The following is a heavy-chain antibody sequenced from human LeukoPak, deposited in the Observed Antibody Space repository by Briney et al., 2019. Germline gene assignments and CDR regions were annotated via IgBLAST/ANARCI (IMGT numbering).Heavy chain of an antibody. CDR2: IYHSGST. D-gene: IGHD2-2*01. Sequence: SETLSLTCAVSGYSIGSGYYWGWIRQPPGKGLEWIGSIYHSGSTYYNPSLKSRVTISVDTSKNQFSLKLSSVTAADTAVYYCARYLPAAILFDYWGQGTLVTVSS. J-gene: IGHJ4*02. CDR1: GYSIGSGYY. V-gene: IGHV4-38-2*01. CDR3: ARYLPAAILFDY.